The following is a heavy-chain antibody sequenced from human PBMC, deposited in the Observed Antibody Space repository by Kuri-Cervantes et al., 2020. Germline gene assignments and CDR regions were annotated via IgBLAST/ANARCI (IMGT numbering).Heavy chain of an antibody. D-gene: IGHD3-3*01. J-gene: IGHJ4*02. CDR1: GYTFTSYD. CDR2: MNPNSGNT. V-gene: IGHV1-8*01. CDR3: ARGRHPRITIFGVVIRAALHFDY. Sequence: ASVKVSCKASGYTFTSYDINWVRQATGQGLERMGWMNPNSGNTGYAQKFQGRVTMTRNTSISTAYMELSSLRSEDTAVYYCARGRHPRITIFGVVIRAALHFDYWGQGTLVTVSS.